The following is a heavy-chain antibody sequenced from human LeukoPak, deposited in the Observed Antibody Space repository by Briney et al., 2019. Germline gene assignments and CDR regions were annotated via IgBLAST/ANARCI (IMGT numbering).Heavy chain of an antibody. J-gene: IGHJ2*01. CDR2: IIPIFGTA. D-gene: IGHD4-17*01. V-gene: IGHV1-69*13. Sequence: SVKVSCKASGGTFSSYAISWVRQAPGQGLEWMGGIIPIFGTANYAQKFQGRVTITADESTSTAYMELSSLRSEDTAAYYCARYATVIHGYFDLWGRGTLVTVSS. CDR3: ARYATVIHGYFDL. CDR1: GGTFSSYA.